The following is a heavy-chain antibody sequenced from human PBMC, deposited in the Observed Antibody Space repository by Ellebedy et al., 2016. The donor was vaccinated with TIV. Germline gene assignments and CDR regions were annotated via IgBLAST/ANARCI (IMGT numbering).Heavy chain of an antibody. D-gene: IGHD1-1*01. J-gene: IGHJ4*02. CDR1: GFTFSSHW. V-gene: IGHV3-7*03. CDR2: IKQEGSEK. CDR3: ASSTTTPGAFDY. Sequence: GGSLRLSCAASGFTFSSHWMSWVRQAPGKGLEWVANIKQEGSEKYYVDSVKGRFTIYRDNSKNTLYLQMNSLGAEDTAVYYCASSTTTPGAFDYWGQGTLVTVSS.